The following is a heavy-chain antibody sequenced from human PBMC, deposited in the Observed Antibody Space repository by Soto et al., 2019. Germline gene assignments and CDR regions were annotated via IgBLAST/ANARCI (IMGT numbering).Heavy chain of an antibody. CDR1: GFTFSSYA. J-gene: IGHJ4*02. CDR3: ARGSKWLLPYDY. CDR2: ISYDGSNK. D-gene: IGHD3-22*01. V-gene: IGHV3-30-3*01. Sequence: QVQLVESGGGVVQPGRSLRLSCAASGFTFSSYAMHWVRQAPGKGLEWVAVISYDGSNKYYADSVKGRFTISRDNSKNTLYLQMNSLRAEDTAVYYCARGSKWLLPYDYWGQGTLVTVSS.